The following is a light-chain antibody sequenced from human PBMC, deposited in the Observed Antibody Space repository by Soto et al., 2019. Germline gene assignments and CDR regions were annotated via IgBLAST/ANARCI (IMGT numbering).Light chain of an antibody. CDR3: SSYTSRSTQV. CDR1: SSDVGGYNY. V-gene: IGLV2-14*01. CDR2: DVS. Sequence: QSALTQPASVSGSPGQSITISCTGTSSDVGGYNYVSWYQQHPGKAPKLMIYDVSNRPSGVSSRFSGSKSGNTASLTISRLQAEDEADYYCSSYTSRSTQVFGGGTKLTVL. J-gene: IGLJ2*01.